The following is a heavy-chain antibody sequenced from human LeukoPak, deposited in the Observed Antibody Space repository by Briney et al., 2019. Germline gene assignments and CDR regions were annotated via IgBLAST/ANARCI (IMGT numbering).Heavy chain of an antibody. J-gene: IGHJ4*02. CDR3: ASIVGAH. CDR1: GGSISSGSYY. D-gene: IGHD1-26*01. V-gene: IGHV4-61*02. Sequence: SETLSLTCTVSGGSISSGSYYWSWIRQPAGKGLEWIGRIYTSGSTNSNPSLKSRVTISVDTSKNQFSLKLRSVTAADTAVYYCASIVGAHWGQGTLVTVSS. CDR2: IYTSGST.